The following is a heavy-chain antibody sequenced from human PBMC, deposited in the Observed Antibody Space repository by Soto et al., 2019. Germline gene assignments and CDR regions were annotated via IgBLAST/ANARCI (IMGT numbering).Heavy chain of an antibody. V-gene: IGHV3-48*01. J-gene: IGHJ2*01. D-gene: IGHD2-2*01. CDR1: GFTFSSYS. Sequence: EVQLVESGGGLVQPGGSLRLSCAASGFTFSSYSMNWVRRAPGKGLEWVSYISSSRSPIYYADSVKGRFANSRDNAKNALYLEMNSLRVEHPAVYYWEVASTSRNWDFDIWGRGTRVCVSS. CDR2: ISSSRSPI. CDR3: EVASTSRNWDFDI.